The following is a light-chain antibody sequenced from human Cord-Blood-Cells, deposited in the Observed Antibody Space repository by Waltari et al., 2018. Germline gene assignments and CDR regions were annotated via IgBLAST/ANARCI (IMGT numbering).Light chain of an antibody. J-gene: IGLJ3*02. CDR1: SSDVGGYNY. CDR3: SSYAGSNNLG. V-gene: IGLV2-8*01. CDR2: EVS. Sequence: QSALTQPPSASGSPGQPVTISCTGTSSDVGGYNYVPWYQQHPGNAPKLMIHEVSNRPAGLPDRFSGSKSGNTASLTVSGLQAEDEADYYCSSYAGSNNLGFGGGTKLTVL.